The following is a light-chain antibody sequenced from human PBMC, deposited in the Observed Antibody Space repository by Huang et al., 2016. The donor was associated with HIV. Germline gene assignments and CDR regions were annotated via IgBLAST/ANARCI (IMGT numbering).Light chain of an antibody. CDR2: DAS. CDR3: QQSYKTPVT. CDR1: QSVETY. J-gene: IGKJ4*01. V-gene: IGKV1-39*01. Sequence: DIQMTQSPSSLSASVGDRVTITCRASQSVETYLHWYQQKSGEAPKVLIYDASSLQIGVPSRVSGGGSGTDFTLPISSLQPEDFATYHCQQSYKTPVTFGGGTKVEIK.